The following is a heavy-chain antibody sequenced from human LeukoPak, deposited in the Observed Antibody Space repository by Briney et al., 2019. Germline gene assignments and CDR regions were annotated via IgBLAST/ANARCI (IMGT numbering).Heavy chain of an antibody. D-gene: IGHD2-15*01. CDR2: IYYSGST. J-gene: IGHJ6*02. CDR3: ARVRCSGGSCYSPVYYYYGMDV. Sequence: SETLSLTCSVSGGSISSYFWSWIRQPPGKGLEWIGYIYYSGSTNYNPSLKSRVTISVDTSKNQFSLKLSSVTAADTAVYYCARVRCSGGSCYSPVYYYYGMDVWGQGTTVTASS. CDR1: GGSISSYF. V-gene: IGHV4-59*01.